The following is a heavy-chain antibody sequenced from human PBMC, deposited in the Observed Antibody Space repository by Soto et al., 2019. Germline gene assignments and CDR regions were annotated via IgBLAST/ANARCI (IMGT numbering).Heavy chain of an antibody. CDR3: ARYYDYIWGSYRSTGAFDI. J-gene: IGHJ3*02. CDR1: GGSIRNYY. V-gene: IGHV4-59*01. Sequence: SVTLCLTSTVSGGSIRNYYWGWIRQPPGKGLEWIGYIYYSGSTNYNPSLKSRVTISVDTSKNQFSLKLSSVTAADTAVYYCARYYDYIWGSYRSTGAFDIWGQGTMVTVSS. CDR2: IYYSGST. D-gene: IGHD3-16*02.